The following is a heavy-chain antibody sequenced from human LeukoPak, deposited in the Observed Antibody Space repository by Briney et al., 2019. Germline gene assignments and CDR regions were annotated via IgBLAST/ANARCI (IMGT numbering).Heavy chain of an antibody. D-gene: IGHD5-12*01. J-gene: IGHJ4*02. CDR2: IYYSGIT. Sequence: SETLSLTCSVSGDSIKTYYWNWLRQPPGKGLEWIANIYYSGITSYNPSLRSRVTMSVDTSTNQVSLKLSSVTAADTAVYYCARASAYSGYETIDYWGQGTLVTVSS. V-gene: IGHV4-59*12. CDR1: GDSIKTYY. CDR3: ARASAYSGYETIDY.